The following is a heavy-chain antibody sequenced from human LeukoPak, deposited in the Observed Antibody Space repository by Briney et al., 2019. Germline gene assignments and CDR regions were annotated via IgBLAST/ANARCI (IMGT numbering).Heavy chain of an antibody. CDR1: GGTFSRYA. J-gene: IGHJ6*03. CDR3: ARSSITIFLRSLDYYYYYYMDV. D-gene: IGHD3-9*01. CDR2: IIPLFGIA. Sequence: SVKVSCKASGGTFSRYAFSWVRQAPGQGLEWMGGIIPLFGIANYAQKFQGRVTITADKSTSTAYMELSSLRSEDTAVYYCARSSITIFLRSLDYYYYYYMDVWGKGTTVTISS. V-gene: IGHV1-69*10.